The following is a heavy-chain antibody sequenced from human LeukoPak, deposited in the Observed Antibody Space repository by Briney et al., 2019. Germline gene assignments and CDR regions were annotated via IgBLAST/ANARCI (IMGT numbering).Heavy chain of an antibody. D-gene: IGHD3-10*01. V-gene: IGHV3-23*01. Sequence: GSLRLSCAASGFTFSSYAMSWVRQAPGKGLEWVSAISGSGVTTYYADSVKGRFTISRDNSKNTLHLQMNSLRAEDTAVYYCARSSGSYTRLDYWGQGTLVTVSS. J-gene: IGHJ4*02. CDR1: GFTFSSYA. CDR2: ISGSGVTT. CDR3: ARSSGSYTRLDY.